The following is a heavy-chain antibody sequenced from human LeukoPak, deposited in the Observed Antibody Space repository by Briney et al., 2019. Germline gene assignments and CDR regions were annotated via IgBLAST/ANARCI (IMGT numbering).Heavy chain of an antibody. CDR1: GFTFSSYG. D-gene: IGHD3-22*01. CDR3: ARDWSPYDSSGYPCL. J-gene: IGHJ4*02. Sequence: PGGSLRLSCAASGFTFSSYGMHWVRQAPGKGLEWVAVIWYDGSNKYYADPVKGRFTISRDNSKNTLYLQMNSLRAEDTAVYYCARDWSPYDSSGYPCLWGQGTLVTVSS. V-gene: IGHV3-33*01. CDR2: IWYDGSNK.